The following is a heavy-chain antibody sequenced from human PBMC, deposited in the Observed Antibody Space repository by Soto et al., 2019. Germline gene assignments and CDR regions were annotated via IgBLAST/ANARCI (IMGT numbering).Heavy chain of an antibody. CDR1: GGSISSSSYY. CDR3: ARHPRAVRQAEYYYGMDV. V-gene: IGHV4-39*01. J-gene: IGHJ6*02. Sequence: SETLSLTCTVSGGSISSSSYYWGWIRQPPGKGLEWIGSIYYSGSTYYNPSLKSRVTISVDTSKNQSSLKLSSVTAADTAVYYCARHPRAVRQAEYYYGMDVWGQGTTVTVSS. CDR2: IYYSGST.